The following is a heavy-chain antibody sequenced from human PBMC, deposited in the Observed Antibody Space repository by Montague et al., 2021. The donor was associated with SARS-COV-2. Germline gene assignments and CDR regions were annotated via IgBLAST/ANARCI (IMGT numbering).Heavy chain of an antibody. CDR1: GFTVSNYA. V-gene: IGHV3-23*03. CDR3: AKDPHYDFWSGYYFDY. J-gene: IGHJ4*02. Sequence: SLRLSCAASGFTVSNYAMSGVRQAPGKGLEWVSVIYSGDSSPYYXDSXKGRFTISRDNSKNTLYLQMNSLRAEDTAVYYCAKDPHYDFWSGYYFDYWGQGTLVTVSS. CDR2: IYSGDSSP. D-gene: IGHD3-3*01.